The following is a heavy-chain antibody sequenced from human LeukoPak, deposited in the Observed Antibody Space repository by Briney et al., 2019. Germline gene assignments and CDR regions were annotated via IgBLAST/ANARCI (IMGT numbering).Heavy chain of an antibody. Sequence: GGSLRLSCAASGFTFSSYGMTWVRQAPGEGLEWVSSISGSGGSTYYADSVKGRFTSSRDNSKSTLSLQMNSLRAEDTAVYYCAKDHYVSGRYDAFDIWGQGTMVTVSS. D-gene: IGHD3-10*01. V-gene: IGHV3-23*01. CDR2: ISGSGGST. J-gene: IGHJ3*02. CDR1: GFTFSSYG. CDR3: AKDHYVSGRYDAFDI.